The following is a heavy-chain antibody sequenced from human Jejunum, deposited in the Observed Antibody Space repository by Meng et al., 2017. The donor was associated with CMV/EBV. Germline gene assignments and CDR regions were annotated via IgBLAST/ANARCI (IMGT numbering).Heavy chain of an antibody. CDR3: ARDPYSSGGYGAFDM. J-gene: IGHJ3*02. V-gene: IGHV3-7*01. Sequence: GFTFNAYCMTWVRQSPGRGLEWVANIKPNGDDKYYVDSVKGRFTISRDKAKNSLYLQMNSLRVEDTAIYYCARDPYSSGGYGAFDMWGHGRMVTVSS. D-gene: IGHD2-15*01. CDR1: GFTFNAYC. CDR2: IKPNGDDK.